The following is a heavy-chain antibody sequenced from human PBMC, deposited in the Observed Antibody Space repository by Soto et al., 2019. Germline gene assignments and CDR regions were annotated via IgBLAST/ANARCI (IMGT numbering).Heavy chain of an antibody. CDR1: GGSISSADRY. V-gene: IGHV4-30-4*01. CDR3: ARALNWNYGGSGRPSPYYFDY. D-gene: IGHD1-7*01. J-gene: IGHJ4*02. CDR2: VYYRGSI. Sequence: SETLSLTCTVSGGSISSADRYWSWIRQAPGKGLELIGYVYYRGSIYYKPSLESRVTISIDTSKNQFSLKLTSVTAADTAMYYCARALNWNYGGSGRPSPYYFDYWGQGTLVTVSS.